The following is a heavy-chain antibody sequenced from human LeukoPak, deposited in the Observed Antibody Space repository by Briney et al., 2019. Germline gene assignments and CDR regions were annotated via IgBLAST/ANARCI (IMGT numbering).Heavy chain of an antibody. D-gene: IGHD5-12*01. CDR1: GFTFSSYW. V-gene: IGHV3-7*03. CDR2: IKQDGSEK. Sequence: SGGSLRLSCAASGFTFSSYWMSWVRQAPGKGLEWVANIKQDGSEKYYVDSVKGRFTISRDNAKNSLYLQMNSLRAEDTAVYYCAKDPRVATIEIFDYWGQGTLVTVSS. CDR3: AKDPRVATIEIFDY. J-gene: IGHJ4*02.